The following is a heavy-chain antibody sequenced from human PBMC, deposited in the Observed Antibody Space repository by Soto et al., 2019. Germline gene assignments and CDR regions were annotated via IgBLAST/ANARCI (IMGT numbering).Heavy chain of an antibody. Sequence: SETLSLTCTVSGGSIRSYYWGWIRQPPGKGLEWIGSIYYTGSTYYNPSLKSRVTMSVDASDNQVSLKLNSVTAEDKAVYYCARHTSTINLHFDPWGQGTTVTVS. CDR1: GGSIRSYY. CDR3: ARHTSTINLHFDP. CDR2: IYYTGST. V-gene: IGHV4-39*01. J-gene: IGHJ5*02. D-gene: IGHD5-12*01.